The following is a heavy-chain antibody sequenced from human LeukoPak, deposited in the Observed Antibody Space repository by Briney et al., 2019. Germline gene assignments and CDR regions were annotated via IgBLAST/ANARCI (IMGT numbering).Heavy chain of an antibody. V-gene: IGHV3-9*01. CDR1: GFTFDDYA. D-gene: IGHD5-18*01. J-gene: IGHJ4*02. CDR3: AKDMGYSYGQGIDY. CDR2: ISWNSGSI. Sequence: PGGSLRLSCAASGFTFDDYAMHWVRQAPGKGLEWVSGISWNSGSIGYADSVKGRFTISRDNAKNSLYLQMNRLRAEDTALYYCAKDMGYSYGQGIDYWGQGTLVTVSS.